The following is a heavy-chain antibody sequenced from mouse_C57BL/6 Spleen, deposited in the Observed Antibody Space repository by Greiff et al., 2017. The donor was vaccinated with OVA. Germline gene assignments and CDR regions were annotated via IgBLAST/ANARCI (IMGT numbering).Heavy chain of an antibody. V-gene: IGHV1-80*01. Sequence: QVQLQQSGAELVKPGASVKLSCKASGYAFTSYWMNWVKQRPGKGLEWIGQFYPGDGDTNYNGKFKGKATLTADKSSSTAYMQLSSLTSEDYAVYFCASSGPGLAYWGQGTLGTVSA. CDR1: GYAFTSYW. CDR2: FYPGDGDT. D-gene: IGHD3-1*01. CDR3: ASSGPGLAY. J-gene: IGHJ3*01.